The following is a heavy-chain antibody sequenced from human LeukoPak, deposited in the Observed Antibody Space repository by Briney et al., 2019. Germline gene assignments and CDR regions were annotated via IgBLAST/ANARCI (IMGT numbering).Heavy chain of an antibody. CDR3: ALDTGQAAAGTDYFDY. D-gene: IGHD6-13*01. J-gene: IGHJ4*02. V-gene: IGHV2-70*11. Sequence: SGPALVKPTQTLTLTCTFSGFSLRTSGMCVSWIRQPPGKALEWLARIDRDDDKYYSTSLKTRLTISKDTSKNQVVLTMTNMDPVDTATYYCALDTGQAAAGTDYFDYWGQGTLVTVSS. CDR1: GFSLRTSGMC. CDR2: IDRDDDK.